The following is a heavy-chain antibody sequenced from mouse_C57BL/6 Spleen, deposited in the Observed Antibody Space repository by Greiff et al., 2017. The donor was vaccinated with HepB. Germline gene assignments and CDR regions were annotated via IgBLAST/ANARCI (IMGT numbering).Heavy chain of an antibody. D-gene: IGHD1-1*01. CDR1: GFSLTSYG. CDR2: IWSGGST. CDR3: ASIYYYGSSYRTYYAMDY. J-gene: IGHJ4*01. V-gene: IGHV2-2*01. Sequence: QVQLKESGPGLVQPSQSLSITCTVSGFSLTSYGVHWVRQSPGKGLEWLGVIWSGGSTDYNAAFISRLSISKDNSKSQVFFKMNSLQADDTAIYYCASIYYYGSSYRTYYAMDYWGQGTSVTVSS.